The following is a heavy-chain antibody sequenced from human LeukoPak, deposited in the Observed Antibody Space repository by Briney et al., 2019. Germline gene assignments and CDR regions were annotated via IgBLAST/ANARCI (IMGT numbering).Heavy chain of an antibody. J-gene: IGHJ5*02. CDR2: IIPIFGTA. CDR3: ARVGGPLGYCSGGSCPNWFDP. D-gene: IGHD2-15*01. V-gene: IGHV1-69*06. Sequence: VASVKVSCKASGGTFSSYAISWVRQAPGQGLEWMGGIIPIFGTANYAQKFQGRVTITADKSTSTAYMELSSLRSEDTAVYYCARVGGPLGYCSGGSCPNWFDPWGQETLVTVSS. CDR1: GGTFSSYA.